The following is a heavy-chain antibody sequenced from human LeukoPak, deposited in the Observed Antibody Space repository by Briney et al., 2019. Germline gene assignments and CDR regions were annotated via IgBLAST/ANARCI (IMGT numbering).Heavy chain of an antibody. J-gene: IGHJ4*02. CDR2: INHSGST. CDR3: ARGSITGTTRLDY. V-gene: IGHV4-34*01. D-gene: IGHD1-7*01. CDR1: GGSFSGYY. Sequence: SETLSLTCAVYGGSFSGYYWSWIRQPPGKGLEWIGEINHSGSTNYNPSLKSRVTISVDTSKNQSSLKLSSVTAADTAVYYCARGSITGTTRLDYWGQGTLVTVSS.